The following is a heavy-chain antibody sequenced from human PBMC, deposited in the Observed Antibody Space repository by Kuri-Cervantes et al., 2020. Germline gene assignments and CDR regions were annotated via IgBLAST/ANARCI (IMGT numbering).Heavy chain of an antibody. V-gene: IGHV3-30*03. J-gene: IGHJ4*02. Sequence: GGSLRLSCAASGFTFSSYGMHWVRQAPGKGLEWVAVISYDGSNKYYADSVKGRFTISRDNSKNTLYLQMNSLRAEDTAVYYCARKDGAVAGTGGGFDYWGQGTLVTVSS. CDR3: ARKDGAVAGTGGGFDY. D-gene: IGHD6-19*01. CDR2: ISYDGSNK. CDR1: GFTFSSYG.